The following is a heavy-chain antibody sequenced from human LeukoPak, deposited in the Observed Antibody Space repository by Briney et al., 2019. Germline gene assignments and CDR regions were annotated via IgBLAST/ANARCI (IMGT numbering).Heavy chain of an antibody. CDR2: INHSGST. CDR3: GSLVTYSSSWSLGY. J-gene: IGHJ4*02. V-gene: IGHV4-34*01. Sequence: SETLSLTCAVYGGSFSGYYWSWIRQPPGKGLEWIGEINHSGSTNYNPSLKSRVTISVDTSKNQFSLKLSSVTAADTAVYYCGSLVTYSSSWSLGYWGQGTLVTVSS. CDR1: GGSFSGYY. D-gene: IGHD6-13*01.